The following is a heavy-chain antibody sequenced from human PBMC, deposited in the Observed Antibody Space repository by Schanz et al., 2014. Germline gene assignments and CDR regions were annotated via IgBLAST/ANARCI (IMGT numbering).Heavy chain of an antibody. V-gene: IGHV1-69*08. CDR1: GGTFNSYT. Sequence: QVQLVQSGAEVKKPGSPVKVSCKASGGTFNSYTINWVRQAPGQGLEWMGRIIPILGIANYAQKFQGRVTITADRSTSTAYMELSSLRSEDTAVYYCAREVGLYDRGWFDPWGQGTLVTVSS. D-gene: IGHD3-22*01. CDR3: AREVGLYDRGWFDP. J-gene: IGHJ5*02. CDR2: IIPILGIA.